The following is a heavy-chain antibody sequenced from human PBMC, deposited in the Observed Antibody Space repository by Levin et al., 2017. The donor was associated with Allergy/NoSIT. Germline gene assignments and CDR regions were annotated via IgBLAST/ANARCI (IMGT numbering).Heavy chain of an antibody. CDR1: GFTFSSYS. Sequence: GGSLRLSCAASGFTFSSYSMNWVRQAPGKGLEWVSSISSSSSYIYYADSVKGRFTISRDNAKNSLYLQMNSLRAEDTAVYYCARSKIRTMVRGVISPDYWGQGTLVTVSS. V-gene: IGHV3-21*01. D-gene: IGHD3-10*01. CDR3: ARSKIRTMVRGVISPDY. J-gene: IGHJ4*02. CDR2: ISSSSSYI.